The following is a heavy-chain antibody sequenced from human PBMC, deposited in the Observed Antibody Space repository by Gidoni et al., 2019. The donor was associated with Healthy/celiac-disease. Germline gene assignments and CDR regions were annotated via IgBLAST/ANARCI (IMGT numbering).Heavy chain of an antibody. Sequence: EVQLVHSGAEVKKPGESLKISCTGSGYSFTSYWIGWVRQMPGKGLEWMGIIYPGDSDTRYSPSFQGQVTISADKSISTAYLQWSSLKASDTAMYYCARHSGSYTEGVGVDSDYWGQGTLVTVSS. J-gene: IGHJ4*02. CDR3: ARHSGSYTEGVGVDSDY. CDR2: IYPGDSDT. D-gene: IGHD1-26*01. CDR1: GYSFTSYW. V-gene: IGHV5-51*03.